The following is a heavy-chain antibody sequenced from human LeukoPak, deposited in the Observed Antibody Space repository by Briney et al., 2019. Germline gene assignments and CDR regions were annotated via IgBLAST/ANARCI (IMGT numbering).Heavy chain of an antibody. J-gene: IGHJ6*04. CDR1: GFTYSLYA. D-gene: IGHD3-10*02. V-gene: IGHV3-23*01. CDR2: ISGSGGST. Sequence: GGSLRLSCAASGFTYSLYAMSWVRQAPGQGLEWVSGISGSGGSTYYADSVKGRFTISRDNSKNTLFLLMNSLRAEDTAVYYCAELGITMIGGVWGKGTTVTISS. CDR3: AELGITMIGGV.